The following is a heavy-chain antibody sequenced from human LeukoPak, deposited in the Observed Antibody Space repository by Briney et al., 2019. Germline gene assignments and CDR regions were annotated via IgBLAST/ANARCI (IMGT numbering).Heavy chain of an antibody. D-gene: IGHD5-12*01. V-gene: IGHV5-51*01. CDR3: ARHLSSGYDYNNWFDP. J-gene: IGHJ5*02. Sequence: GESLKITCKGSGYSFTSYWMGWVRQMPGRGLEWMGIIYPGDSDTRYSPSFQGQVTISADKSISTAYLQWSSLKASDTAMYYCARHLSSGYDYNNWFDPWGQGTLVTVSS. CDR1: GYSFTSYW. CDR2: IYPGDSDT.